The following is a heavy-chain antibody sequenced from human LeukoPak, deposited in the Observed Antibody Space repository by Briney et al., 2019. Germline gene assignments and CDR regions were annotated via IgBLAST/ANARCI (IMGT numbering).Heavy chain of an antibody. J-gene: IGHJ6*03. Sequence: ASVKVSCKASGYTFTGYYMHWVLQAPGQGLEWMGWINPNSVGTNYAQKFQGRVTMPRDTSISTAYMELSRLRSDDTAVYYCARGEVIDDLGYYYMDVWGKGTTVTVSS. CDR2: INPNSVGT. CDR1: GYTFTGYY. D-gene: IGHD3-3*01. CDR3: ARGEVIDDLGYYYMDV. V-gene: IGHV1-2*02.